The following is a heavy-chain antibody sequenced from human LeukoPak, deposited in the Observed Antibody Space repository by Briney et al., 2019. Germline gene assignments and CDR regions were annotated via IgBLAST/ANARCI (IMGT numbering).Heavy chain of an antibody. V-gene: IGHV1-24*01. CDR2: FDPEDGET. CDR1: GYTLTELS. CDR3: ATSYDSSGYYYVGFDY. D-gene: IGHD3-22*01. J-gene: IGHJ4*02. Sequence: ASVKVSCKASGYTLTELSMHWVRQAPGKGLEWMGGFDPEDGETIYAQKFQGRVTMTEDTSTDTAYMELSSLRSEDTAVYYCATSYDSSGYYYVGFDYWGQGTLVTVSS.